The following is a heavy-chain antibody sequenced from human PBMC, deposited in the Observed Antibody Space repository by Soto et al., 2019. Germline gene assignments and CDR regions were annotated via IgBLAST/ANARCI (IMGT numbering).Heavy chain of an antibody. CDR3: ARNTGSGNSGGFDY. Sequence: RASVKVSCKASGYTFSGHSISWVRQAPGQGLEWMGWISASNGHTNYAQKFQGRVTMTTDTFTSTVYMEMKSLRSDDTAVYYCARNTGSGNSGGFDYWGQGTLVTVSS. D-gene: IGHD3-3*01. CDR1: GYTFSGHS. CDR2: ISASNGHT. V-gene: IGHV1-18*04. J-gene: IGHJ4*02.